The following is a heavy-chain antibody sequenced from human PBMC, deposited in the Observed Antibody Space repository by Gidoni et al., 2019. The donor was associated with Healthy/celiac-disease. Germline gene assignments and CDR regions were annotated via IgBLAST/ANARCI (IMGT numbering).Heavy chain of an antibody. Sequence: EVQLVESGGVVLQPGGSLRLSCAASGFTFDDYTMHWVRQAPGKGLEWVSLISWDGGSTYYADSVKGRFTISRDNSKNSLYLQMNSLRTEDTALYYCAKDVGSSGFFDYWGQGTLVTVSS. J-gene: IGHJ4*02. CDR2: ISWDGGST. D-gene: IGHD3-22*01. CDR3: AKDVGSSGFFDY. V-gene: IGHV3-43*01. CDR1: GFTFDDYT.